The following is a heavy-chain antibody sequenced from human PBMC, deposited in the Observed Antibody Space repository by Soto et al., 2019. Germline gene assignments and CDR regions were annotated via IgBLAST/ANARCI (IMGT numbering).Heavy chain of an antibody. V-gene: IGHV3-11*01. CDR1: GFTFSDYY. CDR2: ISSSGSTI. Sequence: GGSLRLSCAASGFTFSDYYMSWIRQAPGKGLEWVSYISSSGSTIYYADSVKGRSTISRDNAKNSLYLQMNSLRAEDTAVYYCARRRYSGYDVDYWGQGTLVTVSS. CDR3: ARRRYSGYDVDY. D-gene: IGHD5-12*01. J-gene: IGHJ4*02.